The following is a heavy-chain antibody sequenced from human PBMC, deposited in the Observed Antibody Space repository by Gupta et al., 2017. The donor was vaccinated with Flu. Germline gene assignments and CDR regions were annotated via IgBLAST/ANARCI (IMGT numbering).Heavy chain of an antibody. J-gene: IGHJ3*02. CDR2: INGGGSNA. CDR1: GFTFSNYA. D-gene: IGHD1-1*01. Sequence: EVQLLESGGGLAQPGGSLRLSCATSGFTFSNYAMRWVRQAPGKGLEWVSTINGGGSNAYYADSVKGRFTMSGDSSKKTVYLQMNSLRAEDTAVYYCAKGANWAFEIWGQGTMVTVSS. CDR3: AKGANWAFEI. V-gene: IGHV3-23*01.